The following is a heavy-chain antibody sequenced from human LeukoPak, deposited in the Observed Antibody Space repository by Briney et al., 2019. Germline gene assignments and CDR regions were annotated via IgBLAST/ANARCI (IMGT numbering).Heavy chain of an antibody. J-gene: IGHJ4*02. CDR2: ISYDGSNK. CDR1: GFTFGSSD. CDR3: AKRLGRSYYYGSGIDY. D-gene: IGHD3-10*01. V-gene: IGHV3-33*05. Sequence: GGSLRLSCAASGFTFGSSDMHWVRQAPGKGLEWVAIISYDGSNKYYADSVKGRFTISRDNSKNTLYLQMNSLRAEDTAVYYCAKRLGRSYYYGSGIDYWGQGTLVTVSS.